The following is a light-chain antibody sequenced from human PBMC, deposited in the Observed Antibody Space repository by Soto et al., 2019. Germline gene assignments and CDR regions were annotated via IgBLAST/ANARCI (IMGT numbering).Light chain of an antibody. CDR3: SSYTSSSTRV. CDR2: EVS. J-gene: IGLJ3*02. CDR1: SSDVGGYNY. Sequence: QSALTQPASVSGSPGQSITISCTGTSSDVGGYNYVSWYQQHPGKAPKLMIYEVSNRPSGVSNRFSGSKSGNTASLTISGLRAEDEADYYCSSYTSSSTRVSGGGTKLTVL. V-gene: IGLV2-14*01.